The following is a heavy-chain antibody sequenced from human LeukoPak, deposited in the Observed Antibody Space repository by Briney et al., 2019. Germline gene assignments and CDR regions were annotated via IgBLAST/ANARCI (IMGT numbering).Heavy chain of an antibody. CDR1: GFTFSSYA. V-gene: IGHV3-23*01. CDR2: ISGSGGST. J-gene: IGHJ4*02. CDR3: AKALNIMGYIVVVPAAIHSFDY. Sequence: GGSLRLSCAASGFTFSSYAMSWVRQAPGKGLEWVSAISGSGGSTYYADSVKGRFTISRDNSKNTLYLQMNSLRAEDTAVYYCAKALNIMGYIVVVPAAIHSFDYWGQGTLVTVSS. D-gene: IGHD2-2*02.